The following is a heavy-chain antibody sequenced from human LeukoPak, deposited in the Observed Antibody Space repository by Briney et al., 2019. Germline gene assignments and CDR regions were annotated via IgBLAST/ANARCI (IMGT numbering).Heavy chain of an antibody. J-gene: IGHJ6*02. CDR3: ARSSSSRGSYGMDV. CDR1: GYTFTYRY. CDR2: ITPFNGNT. V-gene: IGHV1-45*02. Sequence: SVKVSCKASGYTFTYRYLHWVRQAPGQALEWMGWITPFNGNTNYAQKFQDRVTITRDRSMSTAYMELSSLRSEDTAMYYCARSSSSRGSYGMDVWGQGTAVTVSS. D-gene: IGHD2-2*01.